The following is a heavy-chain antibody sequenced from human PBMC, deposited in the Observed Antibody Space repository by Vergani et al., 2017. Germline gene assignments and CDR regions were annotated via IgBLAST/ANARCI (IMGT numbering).Heavy chain of an antibody. CDR1: GFTFSSYS. CDR3: ASDRGIDDSSGYYYFDY. D-gene: IGHD3-22*01. CDR2: ISSSSSTI. Sequence: EVQLVESGGGLVQPGGSLRLSCAASGFTFSSYSMHWVRQAPGKGLEWVSYISSSSSTIYYADSVKGRFTIPRDNDKKSLYLQMNSLRAEDTAVYYCASDRGIDDSSGYYYFDYWGQGTLVTVSS. J-gene: IGHJ4*02. V-gene: IGHV3-48*04.